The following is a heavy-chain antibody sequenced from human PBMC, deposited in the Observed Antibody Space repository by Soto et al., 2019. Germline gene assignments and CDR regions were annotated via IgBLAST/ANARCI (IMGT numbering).Heavy chain of an antibody. Sequence: HPGGSLRLSCAASGFTFNSYAMHWVRQAPGKGLEWVAIISYDGSIKYYADSVKGRFTISRDNSKNTLYLRMSSLRIEDTAVYYCARRYYHSSGSHSGYYYGMDVWGQGTTVTV. D-gene: IGHD3-22*01. V-gene: IGHV3-30-3*01. J-gene: IGHJ6*02. CDR3: ARRYYHSSGSHSGYYYGMDV. CDR2: ISYDGSIK. CDR1: GFTFNSYA.